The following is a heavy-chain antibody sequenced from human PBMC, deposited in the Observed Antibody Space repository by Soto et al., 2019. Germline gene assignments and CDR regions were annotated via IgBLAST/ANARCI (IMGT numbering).Heavy chain of an antibody. D-gene: IGHD4-17*01. V-gene: IGHV3-11*01. CDR2: ITLSGNTV. CDR1: GFTFSDSY. J-gene: IGHJ6*02. Sequence: PGGSLRLSCAASGFTFSDSYRSWIRQAPGKGLEWMSYITLSGNTVFYADSLTGRFTISRDNSKNPLYLQMNRLRADDTAVYYCQNDYGEGSVWGQGTTVTVSS. CDR3: QNDYGEGSV.